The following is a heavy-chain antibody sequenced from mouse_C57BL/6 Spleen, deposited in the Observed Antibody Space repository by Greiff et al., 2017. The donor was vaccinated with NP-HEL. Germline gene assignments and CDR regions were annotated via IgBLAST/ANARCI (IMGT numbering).Heavy chain of an antibody. J-gene: IGHJ3*01. CDR2: ISGGGGNT. V-gene: IGHV5-9*01. CDR1: GFTFSSYT. D-gene: IGHD2-3*01. CDR3: ARGGYDGYPWFAY. Sequence: EVKLMESGGGLVKPGGSLKLSCAASGFTFSSYTMSWVRQTPEKRLEWVATISGGGGNTYYPDSVKGRFTISRDNAKNTLYLQMSSLRSEDTALYYCARGGYDGYPWFAYWGQGTLVTVSA.